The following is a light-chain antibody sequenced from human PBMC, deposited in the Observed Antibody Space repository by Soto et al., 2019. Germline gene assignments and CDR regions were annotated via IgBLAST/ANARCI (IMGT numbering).Light chain of an antibody. CDR1: QNVRSN. Sequence: EIVMTQSPATLSVSPGGGATLSCRASQNVRSNLAWYQQRPGQAPRLLIYGASTRATGIPTRLSGSGSGTAYTLTISSLQAEDFAVYYCQQYTNWRTFGQGTNVEIK. V-gene: IGKV3-15*01. CDR3: QQYTNWRT. CDR2: GAS. J-gene: IGKJ1*01.